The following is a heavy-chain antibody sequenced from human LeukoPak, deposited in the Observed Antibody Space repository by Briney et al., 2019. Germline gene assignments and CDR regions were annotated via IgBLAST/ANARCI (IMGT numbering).Heavy chain of an antibody. V-gene: IGHV3-20*04. Sequence: PGGSLRLSRAASGFTFDDYGMSWVRQAPGKGLEWVSGINWNGGSTGYADSVKGRFTISRDNAKNSLYLQMNSLRAEDTALYYCARGTGYSSGWPYYYYYYYMDVWGKGTTVTVSS. D-gene: IGHD6-19*01. CDR3: ARGTGYSSGWPYYYYYYYMDV. J-gene: IGHJ6*03. CDR2: INWNGGST. CDR1: GFTFDDYG.